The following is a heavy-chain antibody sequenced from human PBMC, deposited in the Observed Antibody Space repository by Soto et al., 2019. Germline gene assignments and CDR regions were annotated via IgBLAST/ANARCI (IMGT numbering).Heavy chain of an antibody. CDR2: ISSSSSYI. V-gene: IGHV3-21*01. CDR3: ARDAIFGVGQSDY. J-gene: IGHJ4*02. CDR1: GFTFSSYS. Sequence: GGSLRLSCAASGFTFSSYSMNWVRQAPGKGLEWVSSISSSSSYIYYADSVKGRFTISRDNAKNSLYLQMNSLRAEDTAVYYCARDAIFGVGQSDYWGQGTLVTVSS. D-gene: IGHD3-3*01.